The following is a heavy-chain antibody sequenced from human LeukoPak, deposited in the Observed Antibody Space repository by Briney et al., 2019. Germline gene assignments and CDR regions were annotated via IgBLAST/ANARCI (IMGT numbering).Heavy chain of an antibody. D-gene: IGHD3-3*01. V-gene: IGHV3-21*01. CDR1: GFTFSSYG. CDR3: AKGRYFDFLSGINLFDY. CDR2: ISSSSSHI. Sequence: PGGSLRLSCAASGFTFSSYGMNWVRQAPGKGLEWVSSISSSSSHIYYADSVRGRFTISRDNARNSLFLQMNSLRAEDTAVYYCAKGRYFDFLSGINLFDYRGQGNLVTVSS. J-gene: IGHJ4*01.